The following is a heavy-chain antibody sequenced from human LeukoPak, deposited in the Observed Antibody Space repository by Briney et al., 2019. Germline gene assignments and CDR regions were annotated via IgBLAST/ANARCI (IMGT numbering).Heavy chain of an antibody. V-gene: IGHV3-7*01. CDR3: ARDQLLWFGELSFGNDY. D-gene: IGHD3-10*01. Sequence: GGSLRLSCAASGFTFSSYWMSWVRQAPGKGLEWVANIKQDGSEKYYVDSVKGRFTISRDNAKNSLYLQMNSLRAEDTAVYYCARDQLLWFGELSFGNDYWGQGTLVTVSS. CDR1: GFTFSSYW. J-gene: IGHJ4*02. CDR2: IKQDGSEK.